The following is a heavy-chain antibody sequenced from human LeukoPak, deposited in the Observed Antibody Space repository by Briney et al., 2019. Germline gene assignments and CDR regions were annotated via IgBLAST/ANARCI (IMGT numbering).Heavy chain of an antibody. Sequence: SETLSLTCTVSGGSISSYYWSWIRQPPGKGLEWIGYIYYSGSTNYNPSLKSRVTISVDTSKNQFSLKLSSVTAADTAVYYCARQEMVRGVLFDYWGQGTLVTVSS. CDR2: IYYSGST. V-gene: IGHV4-59*08. CDR1: GGSISSYY. CDR3: ARQEMVRGVLFDY. J-gene: IGHJ4*02. D-gene: IGHD3-10*01.